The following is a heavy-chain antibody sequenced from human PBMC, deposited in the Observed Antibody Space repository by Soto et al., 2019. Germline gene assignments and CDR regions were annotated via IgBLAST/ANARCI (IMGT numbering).Heavy chain of an antibody. Sequence: PSETLSLTCTVSGGSISNYYCSRIRQPPGKGLEWIGYIYYSGSTNYNPSLKSRVTISVDTSKNQFSLKLSSVTAADTAVYYCARAGAATLSDYWGQGTLVTVSS. J-gene: IGHJ4*02. CDR1: GGSISNYY. V-gene: IGHV4-59*01. D-gene: IGHD2-15*01. CDR3: ARAGAATLSDY. CDR2: IYYSGST.